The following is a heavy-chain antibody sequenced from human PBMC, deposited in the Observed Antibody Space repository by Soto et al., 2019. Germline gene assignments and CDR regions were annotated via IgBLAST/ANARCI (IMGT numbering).Heavy chain of an antibody. D-gene: IGHD3-16*01. CDR2: TSYDGSDK. CDR3: ARRGATGGLDV. J-gene: IGHJ1*01. CDR1: GFTFRSYV. Sequence: QVQLVESGGGVVQPGTSLRVSCVGSGFTFRSYVIHWVRQAPGKGLEWVALTSYDGSDKYYGDSVRGRFTISRDNSRNTVGLQMESLRLEDTARYSSARRGATGGLDVWGQGTLVSVSS. V-gene: IGHV3-30*19.